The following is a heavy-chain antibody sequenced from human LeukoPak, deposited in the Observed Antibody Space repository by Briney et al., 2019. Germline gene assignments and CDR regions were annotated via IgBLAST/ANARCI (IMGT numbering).Heavy chain of an antibody. CDR2: ISSSGSTI. CDR3: ARDYERVVPAARYYYYMDV. CDR1: GFTFSDYY. Sequence: GGSLRLSCAASGFTFSDYYMSWIRQAPGKGLEWVSYISSSGSTIYYADSVKGRFTISRDNAKNSLYLQMNSLRAEDTVVYYCARDYERVVPAARYYYYMDVWGKGTTVTVSS. D-gene: IGHD2-2*01. J-gene: IGHJ6*03. V-gene: IGHV3-11*01.